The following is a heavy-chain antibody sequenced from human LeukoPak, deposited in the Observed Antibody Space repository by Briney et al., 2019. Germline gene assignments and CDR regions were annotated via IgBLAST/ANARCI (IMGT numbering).Heavy chain of an antibody. CDR1: GYTFTAYY. CDR3: ARAYGSGSSYHPDY. D-gene: IGHD3-10*01. J-gene: IGHJ4*02. CDR2: INPNSGGT. V-gene: IGHV1-2*02. Sequence: EASVKVSCKASGYTFTAYYMHWVRQASGQGLEWMGWINPNSGGTNSSQKFQDRVTLTRDTSISTAYMELGSLRSDDTAIYYCARAYGSGSSYHPDYWGQGTLVTVSS.